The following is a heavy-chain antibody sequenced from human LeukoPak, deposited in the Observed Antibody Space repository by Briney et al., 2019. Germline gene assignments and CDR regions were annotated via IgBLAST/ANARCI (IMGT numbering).Heavy chain of an antibody. CDR3: ARDNGENYHTAFDY. Sequence: GGSLRLSCAASGFTFSSYWIHWVRQVPGKSLVWVSRIHGDGRTTTYADSVKGRFTISRDNAKNTLYLQMNSLRAEDTAVYYCARDNGENYHTAFDYWGQGTLVTVSS. CDR1: GFTFSSYW. D-gene: IGHD2-8*01. CDR2: IHGDGRTT. V-gene: IGHV3-74*01. J-gene: IGHJ4*02.